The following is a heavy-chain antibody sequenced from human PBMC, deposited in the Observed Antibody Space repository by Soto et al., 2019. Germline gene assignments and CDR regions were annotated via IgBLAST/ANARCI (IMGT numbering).Heavy chain of an antibody. CDR1: GFASSSHP. CDR3: ARRVIGSSRAFDI. Sequence: GGSLRLSCAASGFASSSHPMSWVRQAPEKGLEWVAGISDGGDLTYNADSVRGRFTISRDNSRNTLYLQMNSLRAEDTAVYYCARRVIGSSRAFDIWGQGTMVTVSS. CDR2: ISDGGDLT. D-gene: IGHD3-10*01. V-gene: IGHV3-23*01. J-gene: IGHJ3*02.